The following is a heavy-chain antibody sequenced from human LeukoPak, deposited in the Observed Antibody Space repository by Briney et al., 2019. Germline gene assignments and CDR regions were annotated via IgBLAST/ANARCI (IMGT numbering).Heavy chain of an antibody. V-gene: IGHV4-34*01. CDR3: AGASRRITMVRGVIIKGEDYFDY. D-gene: IGHD3-10*01. Sequence: PSETLSLTCAVYGRSFSDYYWSWIRQPPGKGLEWIGEINHSGSTNYNPSLKSRVTISVDTSKNQFSLKLSSVTAADTAVYYCAGASRRITMVRGVIIKGEDYFDYWGQGTLVTASS. CDR1: GRSFSDYY. CDR2: INHSGST. J-gene: IGHJ4*02.